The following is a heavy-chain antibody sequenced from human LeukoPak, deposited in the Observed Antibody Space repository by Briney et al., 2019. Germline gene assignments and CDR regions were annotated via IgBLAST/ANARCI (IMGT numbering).Heavy chain of an antibody. J-gene: IGHJ4*02. CDR2: ISYDGSNK. CDR1: GFTFSSYA. V-gene: IGHV3-30*04. Sequence: GGSLRLSCAASGFTFSSYAMHWVRQAPGKGLEWVAVISYDGSNKYYADSVKGRFTISRDNSKNTPYLQMNSLRAEDTDVYYCARDRGRWIQLWSPDYWGQGTLVTVSS. CDR3: ARDRGRWIQLWSPDY. D-gene: IGHD5-18*01.